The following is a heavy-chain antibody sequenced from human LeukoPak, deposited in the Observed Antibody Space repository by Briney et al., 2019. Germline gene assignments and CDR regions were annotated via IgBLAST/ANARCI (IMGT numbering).Heavy chain of an antibody. V-gene: IGHV1-2*02. Sequence: GASVKVSCKASGYTCTDYYMHWVRQAPGQGLECMGWINPNSGGTNYAQKFQGRVTMTRDTSISTAYMELSRLTSDDTAVYYCARGDGYGITMIVVAPDDAFDIWGQGTMVTVSS. CDR3: ARGDGYGITMIVVAPDDAFDI. CDR2: INPNSGGT. J-gene: IGHJ3*02. CDR1: GYTCTDYY. D-gene: IGHD3-22*01.